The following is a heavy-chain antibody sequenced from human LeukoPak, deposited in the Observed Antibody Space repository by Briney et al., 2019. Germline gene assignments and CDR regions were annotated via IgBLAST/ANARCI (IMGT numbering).Heavy chain of an antibody. Sequence: GGSLRLSCAASGFTFSRHAMSWVRQAPGKGLEWVAATSSSDAGTYHADSVRGRFTISRDNSKNTLYLQMNSLRAEDAAVYFCAKAPVTSCRGAYCYPFDSWGQGTLVTVSS. V-gene: IGHV3-23*01. CDR3: AKAPVTSCRGAYCYPFDS. D-gene: IGHD2-21*01. J-gene: IGHJ4*02. CDR1: GFTFSRHA. CDR2: TSSSDAGT.